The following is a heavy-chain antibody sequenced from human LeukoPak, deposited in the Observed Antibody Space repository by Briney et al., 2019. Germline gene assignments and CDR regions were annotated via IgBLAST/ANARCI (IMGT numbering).Heavy chain of an antibody. CDR1: GLTFSNYG. CDR3: ARYIWGNYRYFDY. J-gene: IGHJ4*02. Sequence: PGGSLRLSCVVSGLTFSNYGMHWVRQAPGKGLEWVAVIWYDGSNKYYADSVKGRFTISRDNSKNTLYLQMNSLRAEDTAVYYCARYIWGNYRYFDYWGQGTLVTVSS. D-gene: IGHD3-16*02. V-gene: IGHV3-33*01. CDR2: IWYDGSNK.